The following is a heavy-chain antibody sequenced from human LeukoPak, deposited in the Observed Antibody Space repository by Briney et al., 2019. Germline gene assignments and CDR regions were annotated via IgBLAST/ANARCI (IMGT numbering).Heavy chain of an antibody. CDR1: GFTFSSYG. CDR3: AKDWAVATYLYYYMDV. J-gene: IGHJ6*03. D-gene: IGHD6-19*01. CDR2: ISFDGSNK. Sequence: GSLRLSCAASGFTFSSYGMHWVRQAPGKGLEWVAVISFDGSNKYYADSVKGRFTISRDNSKNTLYLQMNSLRAEDTAVYYCAKDWAVATYLYYYMDVWGKGTTVTVSS. V-gene: IGHV3-30*18.